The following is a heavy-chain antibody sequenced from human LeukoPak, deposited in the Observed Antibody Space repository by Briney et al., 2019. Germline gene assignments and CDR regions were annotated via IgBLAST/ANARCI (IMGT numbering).Heavy chain of an antibody. J-gene: IGHJ4*02. D-gene: IGHD2-21*01. CDR2: ISWNSGSI. Sequence: SLRLSCAASGFTFDDYAMHWVRQAPGKGLEWVSGISWNSGSIGYADSVKGRFTISRDNAKNSLYLQMNSLRVEDTAVYYCVRVSDCGGDCYPGLFDYWGQGILVTVSS. CDR1: GFTFDDYA. V-gene: IGHV3-9*01. CDR3: VRVSDCGGDCYPGLFDY.